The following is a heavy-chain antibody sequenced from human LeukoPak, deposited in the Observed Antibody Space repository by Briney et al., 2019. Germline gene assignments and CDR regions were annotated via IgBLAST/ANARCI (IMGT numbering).Heavy chain of an antibody. D-gene: IGHD2-15*01. Sequence: GGSLRLSCAASGFTFSSYAMSWVRQAPGKGLEWVSAISGSGGSTYYADSVKGRFTISRDNSKNTLYLQMNSLRAEDTAVYYCAEDQKLQPFHYWGQGTLVTVSS. CDR3: AEDQKLQPFHY. CDR2: ISGSGGST. J-gene: IGHJ4*02. CDR1: GFTFSSYA. V-gene: IGHV3-23*01.